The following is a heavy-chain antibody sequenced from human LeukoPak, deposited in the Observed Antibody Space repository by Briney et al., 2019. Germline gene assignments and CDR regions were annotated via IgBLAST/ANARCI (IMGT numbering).Heavy chain of an antibody. CDR2: INHSGST. J-gene: IGHJ5*02. D-gene: IGHD2-15*01. CDR1: GGSFSGYY. V-gene: IGHV4-34*01. CDR3: ARTSRHYCSGGSCYRTNWFDP. Sequence: SETLSLTCAVYGGSFSGYYWSWIRQPPGNGLEWMGEINHSGSTNYNPSLKSRVTISVDTSKNQFSLKLSSVTAADTAVYYCARTSRHYCSGGSCYRTNWFDPWGQGTLVTVSS.